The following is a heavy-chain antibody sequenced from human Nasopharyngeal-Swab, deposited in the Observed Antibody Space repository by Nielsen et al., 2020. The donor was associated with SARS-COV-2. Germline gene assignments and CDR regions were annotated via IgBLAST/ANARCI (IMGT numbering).Heavy chain of an antibody. Sequence: ASVKVSCKASGYTFTNHAMHWVRQAPGQSLEWLGCINVGNGNTEYSQRFQGRVTISTDTSASTAFMELTNLRSEDTAIYYCARGIRSSAWIVDYWGQGTLVTVSS. CDR1: GYTFTNHA. J-gene: IGHJ4*02. CDR3: ARGIRSSAWIVDY. D-gene: IGHD6-25*01. CDR2: INVGNGNT. V-gene: IGHV1-3*01.